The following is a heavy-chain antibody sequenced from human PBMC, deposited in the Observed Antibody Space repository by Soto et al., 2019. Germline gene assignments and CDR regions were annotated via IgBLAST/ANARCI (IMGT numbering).Heavy chain of an antibody. Sequence: GGSLRLSCAASGFTFSGYWMHWVRQAPGKGLVWVSRINSDGSSTRNADSVKGRFTISRDNAKNTLHLQMNSLRAEDTAVYYCARDKYSGMDVWGQGTTVTVSS. V-gene: IGHV3-74*01. CDR2: INSDGSST. CDR1: GFTFSGYW. J-gene: IGHJ6*02. CDR3: ARDKYSGMDV.